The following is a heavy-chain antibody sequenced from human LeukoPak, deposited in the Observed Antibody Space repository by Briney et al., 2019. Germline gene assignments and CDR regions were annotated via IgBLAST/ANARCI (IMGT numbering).Heavy chain of an antibody. V-gene: IGHV3-23*01. J-gene: IGHJ6*03. Sequence: GGSLRLSCAGSGFNFGNYAMTWVRQAPGKGLESVSSISTDGTPYYADSVKGRFTISRDNSKNTLYLQMNSLRAEGTAVYYCAKLGAGGYYSYMDVWGKGTTVTVSS. CDR1: GFNFGNYA. CDR3: AKLGAGGYYSYMDV. CDR2: ISTDGTP. D-gene: IGHD3-16*01.